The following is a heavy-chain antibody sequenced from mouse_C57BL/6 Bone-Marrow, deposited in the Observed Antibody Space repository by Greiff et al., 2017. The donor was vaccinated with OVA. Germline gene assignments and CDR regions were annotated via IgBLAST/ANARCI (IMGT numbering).Heavy chain of an antibody. D-gene: IGHD2-3*01. CDR3: AYTGGYYDYYAMDY. V-gene: IGHV1-53*01. J-gene: IGHJ4*01. Sequence: QVQLQQPGPELVKPGASVKLSCKASGYTFTSYWMHWVKQRPGQGLEWIGNINPSNGGTNYNEKFKSKATLTVDKSSSKAYMQLSSLTSEDSAVYYCAYTGGYYDYYAMDYWGQGTSVTVSS. CDR1: GYTFTSYW. CDR2: INPSNGGT.